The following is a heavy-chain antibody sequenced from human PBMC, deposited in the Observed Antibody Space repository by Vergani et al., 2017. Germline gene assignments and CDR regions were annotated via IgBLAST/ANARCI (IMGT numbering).Heavy chain of an antibody. J-gene: IGHJ4*02. D-gene: IGHD1-26*01. CDR2: TYYRSKWYN. Sequence: QVQLQQSGPGLVKPSQPFSPTGALPGESASSNSAAWNWIRQPPSRGLEWLGRTYYRSKWYNDYAVSVKSRITINPDTSKNLFSLQLNFVTPEYTAVYFCARELLGIDYWGQGTLVTVSS. CDR1: GESASSNSAA. V-gene: IGHV6-1*01. CDR3: ARELLGIDY.